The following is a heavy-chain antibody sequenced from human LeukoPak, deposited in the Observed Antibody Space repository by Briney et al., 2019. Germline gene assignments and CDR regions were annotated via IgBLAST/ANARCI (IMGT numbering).Heavy chain of an antibody. J-gene: IGHJ6*02. CDR1: GGSISSYY. Sequence: PSETLSLTCTVSGGSISSYYWSWIRQPPGKGLEWIGYIYYSGSTNYNPSLKSRVTISVDTSKNQFSLKLSSVTAADTVVYYCARTPYSSSGYGMDVWGQGTTVTVSS. V-gene: IGHV4-59*01. D-gene: IGHD6-13*01. CDR2: IYYSGST. CDR3: ARTPYSSSGYGMDV.